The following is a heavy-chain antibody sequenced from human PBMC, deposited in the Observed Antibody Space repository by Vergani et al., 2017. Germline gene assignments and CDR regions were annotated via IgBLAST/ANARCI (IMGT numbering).Heavy chain of an antibody. V-gene: IGHV1-2*02. CDR3: ARVRGAGRYGDYGYYYGMDV. J-gene: IGHJ6*02. D-gene: IGHD4-17*01. CDR2: INPNSGGT. Sequence: QVQLVQSGAEVKKPGASVKVSCKASGYTFTGYYIHWVRQAPGQGLEWMGWINPNSGGTKYAQKFQGRVTMTRDTSISTAYMELSRLRSDDTAMYYCARVRGAGRYGDYGYYYGMDVWGQGTTVTVSS. CDR1: GYTFTGYY.